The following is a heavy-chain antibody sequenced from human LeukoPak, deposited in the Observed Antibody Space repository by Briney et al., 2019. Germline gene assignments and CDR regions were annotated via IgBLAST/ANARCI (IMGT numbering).Heavy chain of an antibody. V-gene: IGHV4-38-2*02. CDR3: ARSSGNYLGYYFDY. Sequence: SETLSLTCSVSGYSISSGYYWGWIRQPPGKGLEWIGSIYQSGSTYYNPSLKSRVTISVDTSKNQFSLKLSSVTAADTAVYYCARSSGNYLGYYFDYWGQGTLVTVSS. CDR1: GYSISSGYY. D-gene: IGHD1-26*01. CDR2: IYQSGST. J-gene: IGHJ4*02.